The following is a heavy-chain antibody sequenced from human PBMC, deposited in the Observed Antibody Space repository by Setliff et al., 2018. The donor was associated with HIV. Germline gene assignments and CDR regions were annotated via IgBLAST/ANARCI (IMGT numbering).Heavy chain of an antibody. CDR3: ARRPPLTTGREYYFDF. CDR1: DDPISSYY. J-gene: IGHJ4*02. CDR2: FYTSGST. D-gene: IGHD1-1*01. V-gene: IGHV4-4*09. Sequence: SETLSLTCYVTDDPISSYYWSWLRQPPGKELEWIGYFYTSGSTNYNPSLKSRVTISIDTSKNQFSLKLNAVTAADTAVYYCARRPPLTTGREYYFDFWGQGTLVTVSS.